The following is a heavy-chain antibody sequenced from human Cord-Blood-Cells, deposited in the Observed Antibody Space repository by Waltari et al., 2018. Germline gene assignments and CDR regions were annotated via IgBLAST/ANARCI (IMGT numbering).Heavy chain of an antibody. CDR3: ARGGRREPFDI. CDR2: IIPILGIA. V-gene: IGHV1-69*04. J-gene: IGHJ3*02. Sequence: QGLEWMGRIIPILGIANYAQKFQGRVTITADKSTSTAYMELSSLRSEDTAVYYCARGGRREPFDIWGQGTMVTVSS. D-gene: IGHD3-16*01.